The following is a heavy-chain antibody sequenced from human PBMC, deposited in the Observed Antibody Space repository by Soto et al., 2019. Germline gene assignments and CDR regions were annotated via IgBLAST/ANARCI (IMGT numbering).Heavy chain of an antibody. CDR3: ARGGPNWFDP. CDR1: WLIVSSNY. CDR2: IYTEGTGGST. V-gene: IGHV3-53*01. Sequence: GGSLRLSCAASWLIVSSNYMSWVRQAPGRGLEWVSVIYTEGTGGSTYYADSVKGRFAISRDSSKNTLYLQMNSLRAEDTAVYYCARGGPNWFDPWGQGAQVTVSS. J-gene: IGHJ5*02.